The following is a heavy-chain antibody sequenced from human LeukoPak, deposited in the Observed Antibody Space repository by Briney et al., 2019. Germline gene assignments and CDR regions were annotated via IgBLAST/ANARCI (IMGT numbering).Heavy chain of an antibody. Sequence: ASVKVSCKASGYTFTGYYMHWVRPAPGQGLEWMGWINPNSGDTNYAQKFQGSVTMTRDTPISTAYMELSRLRSDDTAVCYCARVGIAARPRNLGYWGQGTLVTVSS. CDR1: GYTFTGYY. CDR3: ARVGIAARPRNLGY. J-gene: IGHJ4*02. CDR2: INPNSGDT. V-gene: IGHV1-2*02. D-gene: IGHD6-6*01.